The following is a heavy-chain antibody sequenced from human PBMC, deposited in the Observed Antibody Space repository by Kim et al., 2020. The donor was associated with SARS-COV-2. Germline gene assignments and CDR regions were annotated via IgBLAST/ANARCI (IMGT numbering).Heavy chain of an antibody. D-gene: IGHD2-15*01. CDR3: ARDLIEGHFDY. J-gene: IGHJ4*02. Sequence: NKYYAASVKGRSTISRDNSKNTLYLQLNSLRAEDTAVYYCARDLIEGHFDYWGQGTLVTVSS. CDR2: NK. V-gene: IGHV3-33*01.